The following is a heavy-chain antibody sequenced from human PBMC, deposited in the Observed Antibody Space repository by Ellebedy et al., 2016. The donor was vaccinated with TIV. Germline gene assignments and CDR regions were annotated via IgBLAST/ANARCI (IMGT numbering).Heavy chain of an antibody. Sequence: GESLKISCVASGFTFSDYWMSWVRQAPGKGLEWVANIKQDGGEIYYVDSVEGRFAISRDNAKRSLYLQMNSLRADDTAVYYCARDKGDDSDSKFDSWGQGTLVTVSS. V-gene: IGHV3-7*03. D-gene: IGHD4-11*01. J-gene: IGHJ4*02. CDR3: ARDKGDDSDSKFDS. CDR1: GFTFSDYW. CDR2: IKQDGGEI.